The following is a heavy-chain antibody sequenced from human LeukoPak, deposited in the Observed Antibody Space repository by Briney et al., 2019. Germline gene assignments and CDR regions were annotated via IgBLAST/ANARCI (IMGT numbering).Heavy chain of an antibody. CDR2: IDHSGST. Sequence: SETLSLTCAVYGGSFSDYYWSWIRQPPGKGLEWIGEIDHSGSTNYNPSLKSRVTISVDTSKTQFSLKLSSVTAADTAIYYCARYDCSGGSCYSFAAFDIWGQGTMVTVSS. J-gene: IGHJ3*02. CDR3: ARYDCSGGSCYSFAAFDI. CDR1: GGSFSDYY. V-gene: IGHV4-34*01. D-gene: IGHD2-15*01.